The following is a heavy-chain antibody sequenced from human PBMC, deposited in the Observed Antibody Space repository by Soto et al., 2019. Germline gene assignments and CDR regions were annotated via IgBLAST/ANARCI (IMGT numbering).Heavy chain of an antibody. D-gene: IGHD3-22*01. Sequence: SVKVSCKASGGTFSSYAISWVRQAPGQGLEWMGGIIPIFGTANYAQKFQGRVTITADKSTSTACMELSSLRSEDTPVYYCARVTYYYDSSGYFFNPPRHLKSYYYYGMDVWGQGTTVTVS. V-gene: IGHV1-69*06. CDR3: ARVTYYYDSSGYFFNPPRHLKSYYYYGMDV. CDR2: IIPIFGTA. CDR1: GGTFSSYA. J-gene: IGHJ6*02.